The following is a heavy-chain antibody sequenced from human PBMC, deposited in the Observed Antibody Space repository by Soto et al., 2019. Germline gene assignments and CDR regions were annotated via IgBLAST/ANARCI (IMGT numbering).Heavy chain of an antibody. J-gene: IGHJ4*02. V-gene: IGHV1-69*01. CDR1: GGTFSSYA. CDR2: IIPIFGTA. Sequence: QVQLVQSGAEVKKPGSSAKVSCKASGGTFSSYAISWVRQAPGQGLEWMGGIIPIFGTANYAQKFQGRVTITVDESTSTAYMELSSLRSEDTAVYYCAIRSPGIAAAGPFFDYWGQGTLVTVSS. CDR3: AIRSPGIAAAGPFFDY. D-gene: IGHD6-13*01.